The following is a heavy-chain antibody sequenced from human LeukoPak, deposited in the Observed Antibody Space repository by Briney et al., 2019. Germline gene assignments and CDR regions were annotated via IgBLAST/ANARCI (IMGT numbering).Heavy chain of an antibody. CDR1: GGSISSYY. Sequence: SETLSLTCTVSGGSISSYYWSWIRQPPGKGLEWIGYIYYSGSTNYNPSLKSRVTISVDTSKNQFSLKLSSVTAADTAVYYCARAEDSGYDYGGYYFDYWGQGTLVTVSS. V-gene: IGHV4-59*01. D-gene: IGHD5-12*01. J-gene: IGHJ4*02. CDR3: ARAEDSGYDYGGYYFDY. CDR2: IYYSGST.